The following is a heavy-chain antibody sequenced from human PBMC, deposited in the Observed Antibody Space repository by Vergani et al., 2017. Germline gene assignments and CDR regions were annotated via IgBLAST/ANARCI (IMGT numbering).Heavy chain of an antibody. CDR1: GGSFSGYY. V-gene: IGHV4-34*01. Sequence: QVQLQQWGAGLLKPSETLSLTCAVYGGSFSGYYWSWIRQPPGKGLEWIGEINHSGSTNYKPSLKSRVTISVDTAKNQFSLKLSSVTAADTAVYYCAKADLYCSGGSCYSGPIDYWGQGTLVTVAS. D-gene: IGHD2-15*01. CDR2: INHSGST. J-gene: IGHJ4*02. CDR3: AKADLYCSGGSCYSGPIDY.